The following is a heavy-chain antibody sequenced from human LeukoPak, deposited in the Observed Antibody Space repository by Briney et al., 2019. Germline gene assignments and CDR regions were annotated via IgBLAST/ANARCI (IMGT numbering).Heavy chain of an antibody. V-gene: IGHV4-39*01. CDR3: ARLAPIAARFDY. CDR1: GGSISSSSYY. Sequence: PSETLSLTCTVSGGSISSSSYYWGWIRQPPGKGLEWIGSIYYSGGTYYNPSLKSRVTISVDTSKNQFSLKLSSVTAADTAVYYCARLAPIAARFDYWGQGTLVTVSS. CDR2: IYYSGGT. J-gene: IGHJ4*02. D-gene: IGHD6-6*01.